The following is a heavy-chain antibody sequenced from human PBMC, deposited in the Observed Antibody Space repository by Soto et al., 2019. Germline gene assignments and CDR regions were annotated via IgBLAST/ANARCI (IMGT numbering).Heavy chain of an antibody. J-gene: IGHJ4*02. CDR1: GFNVYDYH. Sequence: GGSPRLCCTACGFNVYDYHMTGIRQDPGKGLEWISYISSSGDTVYYADSLKGRFTVSRDSAKNSLYLQMNSLRAEDTAVYYSANHYYYGSGSTIDYWGQGTLVTVSS. V-gene: IGHV3-11*01. CDR3: ANHYYYGSGSTIDY. CDR2: ISSSGDTV. D-gene: IGHD3-10*01.